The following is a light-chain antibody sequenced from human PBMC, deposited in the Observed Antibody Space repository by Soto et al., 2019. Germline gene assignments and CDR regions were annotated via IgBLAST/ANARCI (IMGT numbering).Light chain of an antibody. Sequence: QSAPTQPPSASGSPGQSVTLSCTGTSSDVGGYNYVSWYQQYPGKAPKLMIYEVYKRHSGVPDRFSGSKSGNTASLTVSGLQPEDEADYYCSAYAGSSTWVFGGGTKVTVL. CDR3: SAYAGSSTWV. J-gene: IGLJ2*01. CDR2: EVY. V-gene: IGLV2-8*01. CDR1: SSDVGGYNY.